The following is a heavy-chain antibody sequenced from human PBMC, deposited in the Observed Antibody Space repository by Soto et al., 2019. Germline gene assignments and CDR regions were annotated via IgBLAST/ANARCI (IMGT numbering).Heavy chain of an antibody. D-gene: IGHD1-26*01. CDR3: AKGLVGATAYYFDY. CDR2: ISGSGGST. J-gene: IGHJ4*02. CDR1: GFTFSSYA. V-gene: IGHV3-23*01. Sequence: GGSLRLSCAASGFTFSSYAMSWVRQAPGKGLEWVSAISGSGGSTYYADSVKGRFTISRDNSKNTLYLQMNSPRAEDTAVYYCAKGLVGATAYYFDYWGQGTLVTVSS.